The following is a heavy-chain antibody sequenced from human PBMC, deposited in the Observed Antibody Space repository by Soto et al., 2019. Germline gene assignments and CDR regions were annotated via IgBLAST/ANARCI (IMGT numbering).Heavy chain of an antibody. D-gene: IGHD3-10*01. V-gene: IGHV1-18*01. CDR1: GYTFTSYG. CDR2: ISAYNGNT. J-gene: IGHJ6*02. CDR3: ARAIRAVRGVIWYGMDV. Sequence: QVQLVQSGAEVKKPGASVKVSCKASGYTFTSYGISWVRQAPGQGLEWMGWISAYNGNTNYAQKLQGRVTMTTDTAXSXXYMELRSLRSDDTAVYYCARAIRAVRGVIWYGMDVWGQGTTVTVSS.